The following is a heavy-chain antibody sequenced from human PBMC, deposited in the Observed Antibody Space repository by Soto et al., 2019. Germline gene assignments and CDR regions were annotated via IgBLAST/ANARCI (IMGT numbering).Heavy chain of an antibody. CDR3: ARGWLRDPWMY. CDR2: IIPIFGTA. V-gene: IGHV1-69*13. Sequence: GASVKVSCKASGGTFSSYAISWVRQAPGQGLEWMGGIIPIFGTANYAQKFQGRVTITADESTSTAYMELNSLRAEDTAVYYCARGWLRDPWMYWGQGTLVTVSS. D-gene: IGHD5-12*01. CDR1: GGTFSSYA. J-gene: IGHJ4*02.